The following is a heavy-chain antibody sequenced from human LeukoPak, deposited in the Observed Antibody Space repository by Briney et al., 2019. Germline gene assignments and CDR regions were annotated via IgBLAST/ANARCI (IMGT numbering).Heavy chain of an antibody. V-gene: IGHV4-59*08. CDR3: ASVPHITMVRGVTNRYYHYYGMDV. CDR2: IYYSGST. D-gene: IGHD3-10*01. CDR1: GGSISSYY. Sequence: KPSETLSLTCTVSGGSISSYYWSWIRQPPGKGLEWIGYIYYSGSTNYNPSLKSRVTISVDTSKNQFSLKLSSVTAADTAVYYCASVPHITMVRGVTNRYYHYYGMDVWGQGTTVTVSS. J-gene: IGHJ6*02.